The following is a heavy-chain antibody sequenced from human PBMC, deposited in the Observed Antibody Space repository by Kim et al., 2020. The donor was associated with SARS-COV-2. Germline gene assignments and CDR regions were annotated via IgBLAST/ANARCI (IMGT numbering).Heavy chain of an antibody. Sequence: NPPLKSRVTISVDTSKNQFSLKLSTVTAAATAVYYCSSKSLAAAGTWTDYWGQGTLVTVSS. V-gene: IGHV4-39*01. CDR3: SSKSLAAAGTWTDY. D-gene: IGHD6-13*01. J-gene: IGHJ4*02.